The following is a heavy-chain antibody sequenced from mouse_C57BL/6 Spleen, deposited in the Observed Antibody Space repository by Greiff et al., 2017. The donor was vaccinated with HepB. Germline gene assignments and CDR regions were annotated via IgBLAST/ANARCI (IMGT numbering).Heavy chain of an antibody. Sequence: EVQLVESGGGLVQPGGSLSLSCAASGFTFTDYYMSWVRQPPGKALEWLGFIRNKANGYTTEYSASVKGRFTISRDNSQSILYLQMNALRAEDSATYYCARWSNLGYFDVWGTGTTVTVSS. CDR2: IRNKANGYTT. CDR3: ARWSNLGYFDV. CDR1: GFTFTDYY. J-gene: IGHJ1*03. D-gene: IGHD2-5*01. V-gene: IGHV7-3*01.